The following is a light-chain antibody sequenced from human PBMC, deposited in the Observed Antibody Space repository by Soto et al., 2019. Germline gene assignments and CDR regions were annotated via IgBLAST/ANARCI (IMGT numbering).Light chain of an antibody. J-gene: IGKJ2*01. CDR3: HQYNYWPYT. CDR1: QSVSRN. V-gene: IGKV3-15*01. CDR2: DAS. Sequence: EIAMTQSPATLSVSPGERATLPCRASQSVSRNLAWYQQKPGQTPRLLIYDASTRATGIPARFSGSGSGTEFTLTISSRQSEDFAVYYCHQYNYWPYTFGQGTKLEL.